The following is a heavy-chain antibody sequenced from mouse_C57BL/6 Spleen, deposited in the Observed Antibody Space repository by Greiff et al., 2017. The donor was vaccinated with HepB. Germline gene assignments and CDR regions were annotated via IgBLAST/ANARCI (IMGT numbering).Heavy chain of an antibody. J-gene: IGHJ2*01. CDR3: VRHRGYYGSSYGYFDY. D-gene: IGHD1-1*01. Sequence: GGGLVQPKGSLTLSCAASGFSFNTYAMNWVRQAPGKGLEWVARIRSKSNNYATYYADSVKDRFTISRDDSESMLYLQMNNLKTEDTAMYYCVRHRGYYGSSYGYFDYWGQGTTLTVSS. CDR2: IRSKSNNYAT. CDR1: GFSFNTYA. V-gene: IGHV10-1*01.